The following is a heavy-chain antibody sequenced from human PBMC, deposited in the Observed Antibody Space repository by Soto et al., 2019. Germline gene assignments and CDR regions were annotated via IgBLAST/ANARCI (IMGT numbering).Heavy chain of an antibody. Sequence: QVQLQQWGAGLLKPSETLSLTCAVYGGSFSGYYWSWIRQPPGKGLEWIGEINHSGSTNYNPSLKSRVTISVDTSKNQCSLKLSSVTAADTAVYYCARGDYCSGGSCYSTANDAFDIWGQGTMVTVSS. J-gene: IGHJ3*02. CDR2: INHSGST. V-gene: IGHV4-34*01. CDR3: ARGDYCSGGSCYSTANDAFDI. CDR1: GGSFSGYY. D-gene: IGHD2-15*01.